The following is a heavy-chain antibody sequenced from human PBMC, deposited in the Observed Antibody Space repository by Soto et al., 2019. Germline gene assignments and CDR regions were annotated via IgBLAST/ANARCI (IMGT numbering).Heavy chain of an antibody. CDR3: AKAPLISCGGARCYHFDY. J-gene: IGHJ4*02. Sequence: GGSLRLSCVASGFTFNDYAMSWVRQAPGKRMEWVAGVTGNGINTYHADSVRGRFTISRDNSKNTLYLQMNGLRVEDTAIYFCAKAPLISCGGARCYHFDYWGQGTLVTVSS. V-gene: IGHV3-23*01. CDR1: GFTFNDYA. CDR2: VTGNGINT. D-gene: IGHD2-15*01.